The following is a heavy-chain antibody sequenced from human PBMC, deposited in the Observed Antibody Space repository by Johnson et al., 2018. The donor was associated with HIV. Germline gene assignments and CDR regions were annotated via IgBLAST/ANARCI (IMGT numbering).Heavy chain of an antibody. CDR1: GFTVSSNY. Sequence: EVQLVESGGGLIQPGGSLRLSCAASGFTVSSNYMSWVRQAPGKGLEWVANIKQDGSEKYYVDSVKGRFTISRDNAKNSLYLQMNSLRAEDTAVYYCAKDRTAMVLFDIWGQGTMVTVSS. V-gene: IGHV3-7*01. D-gene: IGHD5-18*01. CDR2: IKQDGSEK. CDR3: AKDRTAMVLFDI. J-gene: IGHJ3*02.